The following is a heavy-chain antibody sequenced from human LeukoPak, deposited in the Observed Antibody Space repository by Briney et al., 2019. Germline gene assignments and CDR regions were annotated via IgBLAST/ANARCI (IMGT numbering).Heavy chain of an antibody. CDR1: GGTFSSYA. D-gene: IGHD5-18*01. CDR3: ARDGYSRDAFDI. CDR2: IIPIFGTA. V-gene: IGHV1-69*13. J-gene: IGHJ3*02. Sequence: ASVKVSCKASGGTFSSYAISWVRQAPGQGLEWMGGIIPIFGTANYAQKFQGRVTITADESTSTAYMELSSLRSEDTAAYYCARDGYSRDAFDIWGQGTMVTVSS.